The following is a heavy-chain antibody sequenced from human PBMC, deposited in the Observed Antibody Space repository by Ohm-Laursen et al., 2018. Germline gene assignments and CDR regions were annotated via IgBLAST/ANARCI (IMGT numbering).Heavy chain of an antibody. CDR1: GYTFTSYD. D-gene: IGHD5-18*01. CDR3: ARGGGVRIQLWLPY. J-gene: IGHJ4*02. CDR2: MNPNSGNT. Sequence: SSVKVSCKASGYTFTSYDTNWVRQATGQGLEWMGWMNPNSGNTGYAQKFQGRVTMTRNTSISTAYMELSSLRSEDTAVYYCARGGGVRIQLWLPYWGQGTLVTVSS. V-gene: IGHV1-8*01.